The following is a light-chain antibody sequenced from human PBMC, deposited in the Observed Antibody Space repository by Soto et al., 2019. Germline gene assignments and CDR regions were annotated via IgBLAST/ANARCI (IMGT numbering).Light chain of an antibody. CDR2: ATS. J-gene: IGKJ1*01. V-gene: IGKV1-39*01. Sequence: DIQMTQSPSSLSASVGDRVTITCRASQSISTYLNWYQQKPGKAPKVLIYATSSLHSGVPSRFSGSGSETEFTLTISSLQPEDFATYFCQQSYSTPPWTFGQGTKVDIK. CDR1: QSISTY. CDR3: QQSYSTPPWT.